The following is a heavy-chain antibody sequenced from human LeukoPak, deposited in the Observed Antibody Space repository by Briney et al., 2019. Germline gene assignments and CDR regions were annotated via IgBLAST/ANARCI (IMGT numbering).Heavy chain of an antibody. CDR1: GYTFSGYY. V-gene: IGHV1-2*02. Sequence: ASVRVSCKASGYTFSGYYMFWVLQAPGHGLEWMGWINPNGGGTNYAQKFQGRVTMSRDTSISTAYMELSRLTSDDTAVYYCARWVGYSNWFDPWGQGTLVTVSS. J-gene: IGHJ5*02. CDR3: ARWVGYSNWFDP. CDR2: INPNGGGT. D-gene: IGHD2-15*01.